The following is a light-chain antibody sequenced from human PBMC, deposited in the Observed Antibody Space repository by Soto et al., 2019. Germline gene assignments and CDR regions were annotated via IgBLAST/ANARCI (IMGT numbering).Light chain of an antibody. Sequence: EIVMTQSPATLSVSPGERATLFCRASQGIGSTLAWYQQKPGQTPSLLIYDAYIRATGVPARFSASGSGTEFTLTINSLQSEDFAVYYCQQRSNWTFGQGTKVDIK. CDR2: DAY. CDR1: QGIGST. V-gene: IGKV3-15*01. J-gene: IGKJ1*01. CDR3: QQRSNWT.